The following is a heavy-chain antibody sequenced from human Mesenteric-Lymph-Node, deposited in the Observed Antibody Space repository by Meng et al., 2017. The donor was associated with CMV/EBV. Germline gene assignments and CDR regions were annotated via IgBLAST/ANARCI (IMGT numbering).Heavy chain of an antibody. D-gene: IGHD2-2*02. CDR1: GYTFSNYG. Sequence: ASVKVSCKASGYTFSNYGIGWVRQAPGQGLEWMGWISGYNGNTNYAQSLQGRVTMTTDTSTSTVYMELRSLRSDDTAVYYCARWGVVVVPAAIPTYYYYGLDVWGQGTTVTVSS. J-gene: IGHJ6*02. CDR3: ARWGVVVVPAAIPTYYYYGLDV. V-gene: IGHV1-18*01. CDR2: ISGYNGNT.